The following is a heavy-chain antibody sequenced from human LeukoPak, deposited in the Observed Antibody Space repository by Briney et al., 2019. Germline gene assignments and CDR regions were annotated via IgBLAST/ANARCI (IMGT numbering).Heavy chain of an antibody. J-gene: IGHJ4*02. CDR2: IYPDDSDT. V-gene: IGHV5-51*01. D-gene: IGHD3-22*01. Sequence: GESLKISCEASGYTFTNYWIAWVRQMPGKGLEWMGIIYPDDSDTKYSPSFQGQVTISADKSISTAYLQWSSLKAADTAMYYCAGSRDSSGYYYLIWGQGTLSPSPQ. CDR1: GYTFTNYW. CDR3: AGSRDSSGYYYLI.